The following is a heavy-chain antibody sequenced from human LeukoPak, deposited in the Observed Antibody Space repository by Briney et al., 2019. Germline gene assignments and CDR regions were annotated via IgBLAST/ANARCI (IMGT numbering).Heavy chain of an antibody. J-gene: IGHJ4*02. V-gene: IGHV3-30-3*01. D-gene: IGHD6-13*01. CDR2: ISYDGSNK. CDR1: GFTFSSYA. Sequence: GGSLRLSCAASGFTFSSYAMHWVRQAPGKGLEWVAVISYDGSNKYYADSVKGRFTISRDNSKNTLCLQMNSLRAEDTAVYYCARDGNVAAAPDYWGQGTLVTVSS. CDR3: ARDGNVAAAPDY.